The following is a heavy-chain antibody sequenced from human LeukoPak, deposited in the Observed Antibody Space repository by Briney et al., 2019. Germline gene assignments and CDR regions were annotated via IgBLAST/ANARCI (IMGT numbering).Heavy chain of an antibody. Sequence: GGSLRLSCAASGFTFDDYAMYWVRQAPGKGLEWVSLISWDGGSTYYADSVKGRFTVSRDNSKNSLFLQMNSLRAEDTALYYCASNSGYQQGFDYWGQGTLVTVSS. J-gene: IGHJ4*02. D-gene: IGHD5-12*01. CDR1: GFTFDDYA. V-gene: IGHV3-43D*03. CDR3: ASNSGYQQGFDY. CDR2: ISWDGGST.